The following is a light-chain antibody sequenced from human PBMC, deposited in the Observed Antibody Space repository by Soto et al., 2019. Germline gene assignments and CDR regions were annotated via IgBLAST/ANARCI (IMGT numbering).Light chain of an antibody. CDR1: QTVSTY. CDR2: ATS. Sequence: DTQMTQSPSSLSASVGDRISITCRASQTVSTYLNWYQQKPGKAPTLLISATSTLQSGVPSRFSGSGSGTEFTLTTTSLQPEDFATYYCQQTYTTPRTFGQGTKV. CDR3: QQTYTTPRT. J-gene: IGKJ1*01. V-gene: IGKV1-39*01.